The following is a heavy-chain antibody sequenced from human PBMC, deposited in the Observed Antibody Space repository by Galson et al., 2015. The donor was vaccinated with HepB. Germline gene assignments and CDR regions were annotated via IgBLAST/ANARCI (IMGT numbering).Heavy chain of an antibody. D-gene: IGHD3-16*01. Sequence: SETLSLTCSVSGGSVSSGSYYWNWIRQPPGKGLGWIGNIYYSGITNYNPSLKSRVTISLDTSNNQFSLKLSSLTAADTAVYYCTTGGVWGQGTTVTVSS. CDR3: TTGGV. V-gene: IGHV4-61*01. CDR1: GGSVSSGSYY. J-gene: IGHJ6*02. CDR2: IYYSGIT.